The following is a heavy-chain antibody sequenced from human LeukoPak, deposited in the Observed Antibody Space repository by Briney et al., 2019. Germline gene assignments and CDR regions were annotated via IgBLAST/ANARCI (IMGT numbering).Heavy chain of an antibody. CDR3: AREGMATYYDFWSGYYSAFDY. CDR1: GGSISSSAYH. D-gene: IGHD3-3*01. Sequence: SETLSLTCTVSGGSISSSAYHWGWIRQPPGKGLEWIGSIHNSGSTYYNPSLKSRVTISVDTSKNQFSLKLSSVTAADTAVYYCAREGMATYYDFWSGYYSAFDYWGQGTLVTVSS. J-gene: IGHJ4*02. CDR2: IHNSGST. V-gene: IGHV4-39*07.